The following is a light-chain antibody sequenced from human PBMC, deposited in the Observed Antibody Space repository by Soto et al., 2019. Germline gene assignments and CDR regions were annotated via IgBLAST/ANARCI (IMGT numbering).Light chain of an antibody. V-gene: IGKV1-12*01. CDR1: EDISTW. Sequence: DIQMPPSPSSVSASVGARVSITCRSSEDISTWLAWYQQKPGKAPKLLIYAASSLQSGVPSRFSGSGSGTDFTLTISSLQPEDLATYYCQHADSFPLITVGQGTRLEIK. J-gene: IGKJ5*01. CDR3: QHADSFPLIT. CDR2: AAS.